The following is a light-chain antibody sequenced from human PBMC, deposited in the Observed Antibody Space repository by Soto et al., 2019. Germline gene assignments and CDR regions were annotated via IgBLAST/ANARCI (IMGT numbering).Light chain of an antibody. V-gene: IGKV3-15*01. CDR3: QQYNNWPLT. CDR2: GAS. Sequence: EIVMTQSPATLSVSPGERATLSCRASQSVSSNLAWYQKKPGQAPRLLIYGASTRATGVPARFSGSGSGTEFTLTISSLQSEDLAVYYCQQYNNWPLTFGGGTKVEIK. J-gene: IGKJ4*01. CDR1: QSVSSN.